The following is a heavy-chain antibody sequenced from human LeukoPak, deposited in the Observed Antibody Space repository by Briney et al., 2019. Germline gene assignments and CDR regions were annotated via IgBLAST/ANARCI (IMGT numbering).Heavy chain of an antibody. J-gene: IGHJ3*02. CDR1: GASISGGSYY. Sequence: SETLSLTCTVSGASISGGSYYWSWIRQPAGKGLEWIGRIYTTGSTNYNPFLKSRVTISVDTSKNQFSLELSSVTAADTAVYYCARSPGGSGTRAFDIWGQGTMVTVSS. V-gene: IGHV4-61*02. CDR2: IYTTGST. CDR3: ARSPGGSGTRAFDI. D-gene: IGHD3-10*01.